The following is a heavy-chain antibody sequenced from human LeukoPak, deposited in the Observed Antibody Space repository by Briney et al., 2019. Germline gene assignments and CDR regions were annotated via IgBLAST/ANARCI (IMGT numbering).Heavy chain of an antibody. Sequence: ASVKVSCEASGGTFSSYAISWVRQAPGQGLEWMGGIIPIFGTANYARKFQGRVTITADESTSTAYMEPSSLRSEDTAVYYCARGSLDVLDYYYGMDVWGQGTTVTVSS. CDR2: IIPIFGTA. D-gene: IGHD3-10*02. CDR3: ARGSLDVLDYYYGMDV. CDR1: GGTFSSYA. J-gene: IGHJ6*02. V-gene: IGHV1-69*13.